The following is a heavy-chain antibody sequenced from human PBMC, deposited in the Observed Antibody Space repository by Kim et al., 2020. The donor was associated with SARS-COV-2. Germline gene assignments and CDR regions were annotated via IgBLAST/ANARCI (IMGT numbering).Heavy chain of an antibody. D-gene: IGHD2-8*01. CDR1: GFTFSSYG. CDR2: ISYDGSNK. CDR3: AKSPSQWAWYGMDV. Sequence: GGSLRLSCAASGFTFSSYGMHWVRQAPGKGLEWVAVISYDGSNKYYADSVKGRFTISRDNSKNTLYLQMNSLRAEDTAVYYCAKSPSQWAWYGMDVWGQG. J-gene: IGHJ6*02. V-gene: IGHV3-30*18.